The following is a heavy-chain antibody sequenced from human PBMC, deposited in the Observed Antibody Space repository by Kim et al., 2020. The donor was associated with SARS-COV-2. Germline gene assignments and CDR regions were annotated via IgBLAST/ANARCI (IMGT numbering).Heavy chain of an antibody. CDR1: GGSIGTYY. CDR3: SRRWGPF. CDR2: ISYSGST. Sequence: SETLSLTCTVSGGSIGTYYWSWIRQPPGKGLEFIGFISYSGSTNYNPSLKGRVPMSVASSKNQFSLKLSSVTADATAAYYCSRRWGPFWGRGTVVTVSS. D-gene: IGHD2-21*02. J-gene: IGHJ4*02. V-gene: IGHV4-59*13.